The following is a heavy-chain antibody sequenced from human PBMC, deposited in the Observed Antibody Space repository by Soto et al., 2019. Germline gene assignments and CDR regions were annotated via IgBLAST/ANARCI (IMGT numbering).Heavy chain of an antibody. Sequence: GGSLRLSCAASGFTVSSNYMSWVRQAPGKGLEWVSVIYSGGSTYYADSVKGRFTISRDNAKNSLYLQMNSLRAEDTAVYYCASQGDYYYYYMDAWGKGTTVTVS. J-gene: IGHJ6*03. V-gene: IGHV3-53*01. CDR2: IYSGGST. CDR1: GFTVSSNY. CDR3: ASQGDYYYYYMDA.